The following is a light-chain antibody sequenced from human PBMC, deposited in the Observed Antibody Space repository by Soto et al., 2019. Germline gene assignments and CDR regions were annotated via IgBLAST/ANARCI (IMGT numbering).Light chain of an antibody. CDR2: GAS. CDR3: QQYGSSRGIT. J-gene: IGKJ4*01. CDR1: QSVSSSY. V-gene: IGKV3-20*01. Sequence: EIVLTQSPGTLSLSPGERATLSCRASQSVSSSYLAWYQQKPGQAPRLLIYGASSRATGIPDRFSGSGSGTDFTLTISRLEPEDFAVYYWQQYGSSRGITFGGGTKVEIK.